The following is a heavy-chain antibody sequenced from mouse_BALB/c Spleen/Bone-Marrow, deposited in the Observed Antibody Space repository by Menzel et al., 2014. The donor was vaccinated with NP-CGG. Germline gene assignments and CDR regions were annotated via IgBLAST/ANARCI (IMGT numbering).Heavy chain of an antibody. D-gene: IGHD2-1*01. CDR1: GYSFSGYY. V-gene: IGHV1S30*01. CDR2: INPYNGAT. J-gene: IGHJ4*01. Sequence: EVQLQQSGPELVKVGASVKISCKAPGYSFSGYYMHWVKQSHVKSLEWIGRINPYNGATTYNQNFKDKASLTVDKSSSTAYMELHSLTSEDSAVYYYARGGGNNAEYYAMVYWCQGTSVTGSP. CDR3: ARGGGNNAEYYAMVY.